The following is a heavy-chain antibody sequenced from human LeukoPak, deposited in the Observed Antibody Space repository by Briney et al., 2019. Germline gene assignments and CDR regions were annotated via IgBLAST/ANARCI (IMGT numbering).Heavy chain of an antibody. CDR2: IYYSGST. CDR3: ARISSGYYRYYYYYYMDV. D-gene: IGHD3-22*01. Sequence: SETLSLTCTVSGGSISSDDYYWSWIRQPPGKGLEWIGYIYYSGSTNYNPSLKSRVTISVDTSKNQFSLKLSSVTAADTAVYYCARISSGYYRYYYYYYMDVWGKGTTVTVSS. V-gene: IGHV4-61*08. J-gene: IGHJ6*03. CDR1: GGSISSDDYY.